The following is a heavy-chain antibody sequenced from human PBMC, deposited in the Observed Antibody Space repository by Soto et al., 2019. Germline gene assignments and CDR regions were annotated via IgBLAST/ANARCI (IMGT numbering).Heavy chain of an antibody. D-gene: IGHD6-13*01. V-gene: IGHV3-33*01. J-gene: IGHJ6*02. CDR2: IWYDGSNK. CDR1: GFTFSSYG. CDR3: ASQKAACYYDNGMDV. Sequence: QVQLVESGGAVVQPGRSLRLSCAASGFTFSSYGMHWVRQAPGNGLGWVAVIWYDGSNKYYADSVKGRFTISRDNSKNTLYLQMNSLRAEDTAVYYCASQKAACYYDNGMDVWGQGTTVTVSS.